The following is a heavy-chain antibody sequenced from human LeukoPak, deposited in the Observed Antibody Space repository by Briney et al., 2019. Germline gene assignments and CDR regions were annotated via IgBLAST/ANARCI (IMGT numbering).Heavy chain of an antibody. D-gene: IGHD1-26*01. Sequence: PSETLSLTCVVSSGSYSGNYWNWIRQSPGKGLEWVGEINHSGSTNYNPSLRSRVTISLDTSKKQSSLKLNSVTAADTAVYYCARSRAGGAVHWGQGTLVTVSS. V-gene: IGHV4-34*01. CDR2: INHSGST. J-gene: IGHJ4*02. CDR1: SGSYSGNY. CDR3: ARSRAGGAVH.